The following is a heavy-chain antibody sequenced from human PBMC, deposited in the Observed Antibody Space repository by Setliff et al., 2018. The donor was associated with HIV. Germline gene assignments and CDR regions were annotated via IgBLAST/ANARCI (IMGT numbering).Heavy chain of an antibody. CDR3: VSTPGVFYFDF. CDR1: GFTFGSYW. J-gene: IGHJ4*02. V-gene: IGHV3-7*03. CDR2: IKGDGSKT. Sequence: GGSLRLSCAASGFTFGSYWMNWVRQAPGQGLEYVAHIKGDGSKTKYVDSVRGRFTISRDNAKKSLYLQMNSLRAEDTAVYYCVSTPGVFYFDFWGQGTPVTVSS. D-gene: IGHD2-15*01.